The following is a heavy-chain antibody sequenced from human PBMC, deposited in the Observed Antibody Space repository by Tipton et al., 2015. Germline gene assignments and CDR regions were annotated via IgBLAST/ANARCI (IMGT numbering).Heavy chain of an antibody. V-gene: IGHV3-23*01. D-gene: IGHD6-19*01. Sequence: GSLRLSCAASGITFSSYAMSWVRQAPGKGLEWVSAISGSGGRTYYADSVKGRFTISRDNSKNTLFLQMNSLRAEDTAVYYCAKDRGGWFEYYYYGMDVWGQGTTVTVSS. CDR3: AKDRGGWFEYYYYGMDV. CDR1: GITFSSYA. J-gene: IGHJ6*02. CDR2: ISGSGGRT.